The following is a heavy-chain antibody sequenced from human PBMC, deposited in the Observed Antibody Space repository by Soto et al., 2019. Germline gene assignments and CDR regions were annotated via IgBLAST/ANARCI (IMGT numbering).Heavy chain of an antibody. J-gene: IGHJ3*02. D-gene: IGHD2-21*02. CDR3: ARERVGDSALGAFDI. CDR1: GFTFSSYS. CDR2: ISSSSSYI. V-gene: IGHV3-21*01. Sequence: EVQLVESGGGLVKPGGSLRLSCAASGFTFSSYSMNWVRQAPGKGLEWVSSISSSSSYIYYADSVKGRFTISRDNAKNSLYLQMNSLRAEDTAVYYCARERVGDSALGAFDIWGQGTMVTVSS.